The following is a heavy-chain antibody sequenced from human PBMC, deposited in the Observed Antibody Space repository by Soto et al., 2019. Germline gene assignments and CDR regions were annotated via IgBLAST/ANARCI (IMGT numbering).Heavy chain of an antibody. CDR2: VKDGGHT. J-gene: IGHJ4*02. CDR3: ARGQEGVVATH. Sequence: QVRLQQWGAGLLKPSETLSLNCAVTGGSLSGYYWSWIRQPPGKGLEWIGEVKDGGHTNYSPSLRGRVTISSDTSNNQCSLRLNSVTAADTGVYYCARGQEGVVATHWDQGSLVTVSS. D-gene: IGHD5-12*01. V-gene: IGHV4-34*01. CDR1: GGSLSGYY.